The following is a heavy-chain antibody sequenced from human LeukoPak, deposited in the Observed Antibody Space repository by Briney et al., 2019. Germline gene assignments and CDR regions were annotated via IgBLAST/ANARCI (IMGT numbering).Heavy chain of an antibody. CDR2: FDPEDGET. Sequence: ASVKVSCKASGYTFNNHYMYWVRQAPGQGLEWMGGFDPEDGETIYAQKFQGRVTMTEDTSTDTAYMELSSLRSEDTAVYYCATDANRGSSWYPFDYWGQGTLVTVSS. CDR3: ATDANRGSSWYPFDY. J-gene: IGHJ4*02. V-gene: IGHV1-24*01. D-gene: IGHD6-13*01. CDR1: GYTFNNHY.